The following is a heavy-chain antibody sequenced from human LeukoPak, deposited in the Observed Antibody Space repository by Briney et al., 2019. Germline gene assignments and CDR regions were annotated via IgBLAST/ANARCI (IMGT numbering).Heavy chain of an antibody. J-gene: IGHJ4*02. Sequence: PGGSLRLSCAASGFTFSGYPIHWVRQAPGKGLEWVAVISYDGSNKYYADSVKGRFTVSRDNSKNTLYLQMNSLRAEDTAVYYCARDQDDSFDYWGQGTLVTVSS. CDR1: GFTFSGYP. CDR3: ARDQDDSFDY. V-gene: IGHV3-30-3*01. CDR2: ISYDGSNK. D-gene: IGHD2-15*01.